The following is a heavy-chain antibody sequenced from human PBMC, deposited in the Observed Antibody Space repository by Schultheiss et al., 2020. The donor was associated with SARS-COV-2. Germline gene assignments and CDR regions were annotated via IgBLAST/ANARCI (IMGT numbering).Heavy chain of an antibody. CDR2: ISSSSSYI. CDR3: VTGGPFYYYDSSGDHNWFDP. CDR1: GFTFSSYS. J-gene: IGHJ5*02. Sequence: GGSLRLSCAASGFTFSSYSMNWVRQAPGKGLEWVSSISSSSSYIYYADSVKGRFTISRDNAKNSLYLQMNSLRAEDTAVYYCVTGGPFYYYDSSGDHNWFDPWGQGTLVTVSS. D-gene: IGHD3-22*01. V-gene: IGHV3-21*01.